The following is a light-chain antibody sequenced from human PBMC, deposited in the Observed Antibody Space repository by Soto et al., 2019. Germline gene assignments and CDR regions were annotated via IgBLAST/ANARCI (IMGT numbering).Light chain of an antibody. CDR3: SSYSSSTTLL. J-gene: IGLJ2*01. CDR2: DVS. Sequence: QSALTQPASVSGSPGQSITISCTGTSSDVGGFNYVSWYQQHPGKAPKLMIYDVSNRPSGVSNRFSGSKSGHTASLTISGLLAEDEADYYCSSYSSSTTLLFGGGTKVTVL. CDR1: SSDVGGFNY. V-gene: IGLV2-14*03.